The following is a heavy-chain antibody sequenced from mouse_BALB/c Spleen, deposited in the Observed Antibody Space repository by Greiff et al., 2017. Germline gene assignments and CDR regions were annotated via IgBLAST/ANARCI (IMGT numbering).Heavy chain of an antibody. J-gene: IGHJ4*01. CDR1: GFTFSSFG. Sequence: EVQVVESGGGLVQPGGSRKLSCAASGFTFSSFGMHWVRQAPEKGLEWVAYISSGSSTIYYADTVKGRFTISRDNPKNTLFLQMTSLRSEDTAMYYCAREYGTYAMDYWGQGTSVTVSS. V-gene: IGHV5-17*02. CDR3: AREYGTYAMDY. CDR2: ISSGSSTI. D-gene: IGHD2-10*02.